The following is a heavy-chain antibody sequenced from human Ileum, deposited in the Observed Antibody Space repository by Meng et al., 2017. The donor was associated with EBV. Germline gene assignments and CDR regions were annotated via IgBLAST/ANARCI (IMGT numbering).Heavy chain of an antibody. CDR1: GGSISSISYY. Sequence: ELQEPGPGLVKPAETLSVTCACSGGSISSISYYWGWIRQPPGKGLEWIGSIYYSGSTYYNPSLKSRVTISVDTSKNQFSLKLSSVTAADTAVYYCARSIVVVPAAIYYWGQGTLVTVSS. CDR2: IYYSGST. V-gene: IGHV4-39*01. J-gene: IGHJ4*02. D-gene: IGHD2-2*01. CDR3: ARSIVVVPAAIYY.